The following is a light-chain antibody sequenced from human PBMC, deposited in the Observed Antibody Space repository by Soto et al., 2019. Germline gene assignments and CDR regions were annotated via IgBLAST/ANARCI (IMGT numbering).Light chain of an antibody. CDR1: QSVSSY. CDR2: GTS. V-gene: IGKV3-20*01. J-gene: IGKJ2*01. Sequence: EIVLTQSPATLSLSPGERATLSCRASQSVSSYLAWYQQKPGQAPRVLIYGTSSRATGTPDRFSGSGSGTDFTLTITRLEPEDFAVYFCQHYGSSPYTFGQGTKVDIK. CDR3: QHYGSSPYT.